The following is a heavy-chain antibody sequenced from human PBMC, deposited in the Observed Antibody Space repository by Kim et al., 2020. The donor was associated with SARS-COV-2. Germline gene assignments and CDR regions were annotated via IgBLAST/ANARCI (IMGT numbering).Heavy chain of an antibody. D-gene: IGHD6-13*01. V-gene: IGHV1-3*01. Sequence: SQKCQGRVTITRDTSANTAYMELSSLRSEDTAVYYCARDGVAAAAPTFDYWGQGTLVTVSS. CDR3: ARDGVAAAAPTFDY. J-gene: IGHJ4*02.